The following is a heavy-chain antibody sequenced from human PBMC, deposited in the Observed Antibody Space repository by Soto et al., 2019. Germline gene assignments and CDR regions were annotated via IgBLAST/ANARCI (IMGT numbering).Heavy chain of an antibody. J-gene: IGHJ4*02. CDR3: ARGGVSTRTFDY. V-gene: IGHV5-51*01. D-gene: IGHD3-3*01. CDR2: IHPSDSDT. CDR1: GYNFAGYW. Sequence: GESLKIPCTGSGYNFAGYWIAWVRQMSGKALELMGIIHPSDSDTRYRPSFQGQVTSSADKSISSAYLQWSSLRASDTAMYYCARGGVSTRTFDYWGQGTPVTVSS.